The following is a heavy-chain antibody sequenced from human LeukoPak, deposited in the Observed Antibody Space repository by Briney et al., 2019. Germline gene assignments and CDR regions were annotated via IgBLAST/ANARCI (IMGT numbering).Heavy chain of an antibody. D-gene: IGHD1-26*01. CDR1: GFTFSSYA. CDR2: INNSGGDI. CDR3: ARVGEGAAKD. J-gene: IGHJ4*02. V-gene: IGHV3-23*01. Sequence: PGGSLRLSCAASGFTFSSYAMSWVRQAPGKGLKWVSVINNSGGDIYYADSVRGRFTISRDNSKNTLYLQMNSLRAEDTAVYYCARVGEGAAKDWGQGTLVTVSS.